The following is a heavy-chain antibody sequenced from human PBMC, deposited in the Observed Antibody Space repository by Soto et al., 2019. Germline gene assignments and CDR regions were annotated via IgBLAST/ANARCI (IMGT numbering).Heavy chain of an antibody. Sequence: EVQLVESGGGLVQPGGSLRLSCAASGFTFSDHYMDWVRQAPGKGLEWVGRTRNKANSYTTEYAESVKGRFTIPRDNSKTSLYLQMNSLKTEDTAVYYCARGPPFRAHYMDVWGKGTTVTVSS. V-gene: IGHV3-72*01. CDR1: GFTFSDHY. CDR2: TRNKANSYTT. CDR3: ARGPPFRAHYMDV. J-gene: IGHJ6*03. D-gene: IGHD3-16*01.